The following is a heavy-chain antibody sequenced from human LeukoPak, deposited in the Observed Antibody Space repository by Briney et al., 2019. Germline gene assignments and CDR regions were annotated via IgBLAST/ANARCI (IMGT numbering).Heavy chain of an antibody. CDR1: GFIVSSNS. D-gene: IGHD6-6*01. CDR2: ISSDGNT. J-gene: IGHJ4*02. Sequence: GSLRLSCAASGFIVSSNSMSWVRQAPGKGLEWVSLISSDGNTYYADSVKGRFTISRDNSKNTLYLQMNSLRAEDTAVYYCARRGQLFVVDYWGQGTLVTVSS. CDR3: ARRGQLFVVDY. V-gene: IGHV3-66*01.